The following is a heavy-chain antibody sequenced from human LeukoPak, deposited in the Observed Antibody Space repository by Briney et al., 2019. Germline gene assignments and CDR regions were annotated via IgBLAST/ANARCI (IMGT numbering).Heavy chain of an antibody. J-gene: IGHJ4*02. CDR1: GFTFSDYY. V-gene: IGHV3-11*01. D-gene: IGHD4-17*01. CDR3: ARDDLNYGDHIDY. CDR2: ISSSGSTI. Sequence: PGGSLRLSCAASGFTFSDYYMSWIRQAPGKGLEWVSYISSSGSTIYYADSVKGRFTISRDNAKNSLYLQMSSLRAEDTAVYYRARDDLNYGDHIDYWGQGTLVTVSS.